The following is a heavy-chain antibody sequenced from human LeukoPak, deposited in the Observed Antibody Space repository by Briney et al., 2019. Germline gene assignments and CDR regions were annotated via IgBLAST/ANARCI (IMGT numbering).Heavy chain of an antibody. J-gene: IGHJ4*02. CDR3: ARLYYDFWGGPFDY. CDR2: IKQDGSEK. D-gene: IGHD3-3*01. Sequence: GGSLRLSCAASGFTFSSYWMSWVRQAPGKGLEWVANIKQDGSEKYYVDSVKGRFTISRDNAKNSLYLQMNSLRAEDTAVYYCARLYYDFWGGPFDYGGQGTLVPVSS. V-gene: IGHV3-7*03. CDR1: GFTFSSYW.